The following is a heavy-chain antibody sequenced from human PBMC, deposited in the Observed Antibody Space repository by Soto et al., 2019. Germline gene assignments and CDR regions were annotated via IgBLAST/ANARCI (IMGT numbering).Heavy chain of an antibody. CDR1: VFTFSSYA. J-gene: IGHJ4*02. Sequence: WGALVLACAASVFTFSSYAMCWVRQAPGKGLEGVSLISVSGDRTFYADSVKGRFTISRDNSRNTLHLQMNSLRASDTAMYYCARHPNNYVAHWGQGTLVTVSS. CDR2: ISVSGDRT. V-gene: IGHV3-23*01. CDR3: ARHPNNYVAH. D-gene: IGHD4-4*01.